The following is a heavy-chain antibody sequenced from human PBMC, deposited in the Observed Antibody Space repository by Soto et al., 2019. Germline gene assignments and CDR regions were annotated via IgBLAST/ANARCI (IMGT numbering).Heavy chain of an antibody. CDR2: ISAYNGNT. CDR3: ASPHCSGPYYYYGMDV. J-gene: IGHJ6*02. V-gene: IGHV1-18*01. CDR1: GYTFTSYG. D-gene: IGHD2-15*01. Sequence: QVQLVQSGAEVKKPGASVKVSCKASGYTFTSYGISWVRQAPGQGLEWMGWISAYNGNTNYAQKLQGRVTMTTDTSTSTAYMELRSLRSDDTAVYYCASPHCSGPYYYYGMDVWGQGTTVTVSS.